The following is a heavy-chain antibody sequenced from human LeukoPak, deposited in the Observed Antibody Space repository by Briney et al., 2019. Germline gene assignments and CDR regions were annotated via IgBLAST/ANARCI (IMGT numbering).Heavy chain of an antibody. CDR1: GGCISSYY. J-gene: IGHJ4*02. CDR2: INHSGST. D-gene: IGHD3-10*02. Sequence: PSETLSLTCTVSGGCISSYYWSWIRQPPGKGLEWIGEINHSGSTNYNPSLKSRVTISVDTSKNQFSLKLSSVTAADTAVYYCARGRTYYYVWGQGTLVTVSS. CDR3: ARGRTYYYV. V-gene: IGHV4-34*01.